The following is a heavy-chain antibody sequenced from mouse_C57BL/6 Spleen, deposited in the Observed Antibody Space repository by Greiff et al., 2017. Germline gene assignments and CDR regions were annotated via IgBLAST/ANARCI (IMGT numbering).Heavy chain of an antibody. V-gene: IGHV14-1*01. CDR3: TEAMVRRGVAY. CDR1: GFNIKDYY. Sequence: EVKLQESGAELVRPGASVKLSCTASGFNIKDYYMHWVKQRPEQGLEWIGRIDPEDGDTEYAPKFQGKATMTADTSSNTAYLQLSSLTSEDTAVYYCTEAMVRRGVAYWGQGTLVTVSA. CDR2: IDPEDGDT. J-gene: IGHJ3*01. D-gene: IGHD2-2*01.